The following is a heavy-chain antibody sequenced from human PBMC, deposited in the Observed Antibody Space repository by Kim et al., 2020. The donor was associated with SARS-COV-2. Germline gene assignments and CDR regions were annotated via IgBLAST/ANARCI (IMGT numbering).Heavy chain of an antibody. CDR2: IDQDGSQR. CDR1: GFIFSDRW. Sequence: GGSLRLSCAASGFIFSDRWMTWVRQAPGKGLEWVANIDQDGSQRYYLDSLKGRFTISSDNARDLLFLQINSLRADDTAVYYCTRWDAFDFWGQGTMVTVSS. CDR3: TRWDAFDF. V-gene: IGHV3-7*01. J-gene: IGHJ3*01.